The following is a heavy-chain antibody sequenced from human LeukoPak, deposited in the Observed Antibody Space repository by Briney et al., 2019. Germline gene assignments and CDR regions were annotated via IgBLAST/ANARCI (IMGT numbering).Heavy chain of an antibody. J-gene: IGHJ6*03. V-gene: IGHV1-18*01. CDR1: GYTFTSYG. CDR2: ISAHSDNT. D-gene: IGHD3-10*01. CDR3: ARGPRGGIGYFYYMDV. Sequence: ASVKVSXKASGYTFTSYGFSWMRQAPGQGLEWMGWISAHSDNTNYPQKFRGRVTMTTDTSTSTAYMELRSLRSDDTAVYYCARGPRGGIGYFYYMDVWGKGTTVTVS.